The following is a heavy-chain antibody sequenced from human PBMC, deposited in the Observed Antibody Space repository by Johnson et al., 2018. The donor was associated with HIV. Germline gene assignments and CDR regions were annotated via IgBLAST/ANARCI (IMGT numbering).Heavy chain of an antibody. CDR3: ASDWNGYSSSDGAFDI. Sequence: QMLLVESGGGVVQPGRSLRLSCAASGFTFSSYAMHWVRQAPGKGLEWVAVISFDGSNKYYADSVKGRFTISRDNSKNTLYLQMNSLRAEDTAVYYCASDWNGYSSSDGAFDIWGQGTMVTVSS. J-gene: IGHJ3*02. D-gene: IGHD6-6*01. CDR2: ISFDGSNK. CDR1: GFTFSSYA. V-gene: IGHV3-30*14.